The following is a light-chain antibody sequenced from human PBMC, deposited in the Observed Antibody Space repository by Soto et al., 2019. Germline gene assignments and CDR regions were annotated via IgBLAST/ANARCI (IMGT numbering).Light chain of an antibody. J-gene: IGKJ1*01. CDR3: QQSYTTPRT. Sequence: DIQMTQSPSSLSASVGDRVSVTCRASQSISTFLNWYQQRPGEAPKLLIYAASSLQSGVPSRFSGSGSGADFTLTIGSLQPEDFATYYXQQSYTTPRTFGQGTKVEVK. V-gene: IGKV1-39*01. CDR1: QSISTF. CDR2: AAS.